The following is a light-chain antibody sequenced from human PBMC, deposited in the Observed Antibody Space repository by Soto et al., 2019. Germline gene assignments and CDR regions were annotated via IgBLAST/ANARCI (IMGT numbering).Light chain of an antibody. V-gene: IGKV1-39*01. CDR1: QSTSSY. CDR3: QQSYSTPRLT. Sequence: DIQMTQSPSSLSASVGDRVTITCRASQSTSSYLNRYQQKPGKATKLLIYAASSLLSGVPSRFSGSGSGTDFTLTISSLQPEDFATYYCQQSYSTPRLTFGGGTKVEIK. J-gene: IGKJ4*01. CDR2: AAS.